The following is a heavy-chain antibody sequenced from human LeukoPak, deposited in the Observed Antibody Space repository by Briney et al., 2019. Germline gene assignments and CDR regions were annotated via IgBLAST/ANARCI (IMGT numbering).Heavy chain of an antibody. CDR2: INPNSGGT. V-gene: IGHV1-2*02. CDR3: ARINTVFGVINNDY. J-gene: IGHJ4*02. CDR1: VSSFTGYN. Sequence: ASVKVSCKASVSSFTGYNIHWVRQAPGQGLDWMGWINPNSGGTNYAQKFQGRVTMTRDTSISTAYMELSTLRSDDTAVYYCARINTVFGVINNDYWGQGTLVTVSS. D-gene: IGHD3-3*01.